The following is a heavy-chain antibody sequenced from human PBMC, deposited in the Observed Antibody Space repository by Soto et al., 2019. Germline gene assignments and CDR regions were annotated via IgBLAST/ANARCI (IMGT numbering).Heavy chain of an antibody. CDR3: AKDQGSSWYEIDY. D-gene: IGHD6-13*01. CDR1: GFTFSNYA. J-gene: IGHJ4*02. Sequence: LRLSCAASGFTFSNYAVTWVRQAPGKGLEWVSTISGSGGSTYYADSAKGRFTISRDNSKNTLYLQMNSLRAEDTAVYYCAKDQGSSWYEIDYWGQGTLVTVSS. V-gene: IGHV3-23*01. CDR2: ISGSGGST.